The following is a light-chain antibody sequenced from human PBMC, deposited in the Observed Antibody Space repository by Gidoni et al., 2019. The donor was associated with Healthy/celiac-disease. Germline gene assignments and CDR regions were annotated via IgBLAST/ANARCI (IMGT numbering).Light chain of an antibody. Sequence: EIVMTQSPATLSVSPGERATLSCRASHSVSSNLAWYQQNPGQAPSLLIYGASTRATGIPARFSGSGSGKEFTLTISSLQSEDFAVYYCQQYNNWPPLTFGGGTKVEIK. CDR1: HSVSSN. CDR3: QQYNNWPPLT. J-gene: IGKJ4*01. CDR2: GAS. V-gene: IGKV3-15*01.